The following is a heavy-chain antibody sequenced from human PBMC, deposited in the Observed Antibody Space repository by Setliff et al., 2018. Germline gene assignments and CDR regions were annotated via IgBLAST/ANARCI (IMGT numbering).Heavy chain of an antibody. Sequence: PSETLSLTCAVYGGSFSGYYWSWLRQPPGKGLEWIGEINHSGSTNYNPSLKSRVTISVDTSKNQFSLKLSSVTAADTAVYYCARKKTVYWYYGMDVWGQGTTVTVSS. D-gene: IGHD2-15*01. CDR2: INHSGST. V-gene: IGHV4-34*01. J-gene: IGHJ6*02. CDR3: ARKKTVYWYYGMDV. CDR1: GGSFSGYY.